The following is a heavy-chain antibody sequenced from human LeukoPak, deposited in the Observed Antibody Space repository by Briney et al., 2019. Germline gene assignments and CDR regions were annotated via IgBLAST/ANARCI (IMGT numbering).Heavy chain of an antibody. CDR1: GGSISSSSYY. CDR2: IYYSGST. CDR3: ARILTVNWFDP. V-gene: IGHV4-39*07. Sequence: PSETLSLTCTVSGGSISSSSYYWGWIRQPPGKGLEWIGSIYYSGSTYYNPSLKSRVTISVDTSKNQFSLKLSSVTAADTAVYYCARILTVNWFDPWGQGTLVAVSS. D-gene: IGHD2-15*01. J-gene: IGHJ5*02.